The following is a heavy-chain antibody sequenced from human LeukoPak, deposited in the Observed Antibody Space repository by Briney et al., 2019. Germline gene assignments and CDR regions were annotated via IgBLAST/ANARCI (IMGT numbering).Heavy chain of an antibody. CDR1: GGSIRGYY. CDR3: ARQHLRSSVLLFAFDI. V-gene: IGHV4-59*08. CDR2: IYYSGST. D-gene: IGHD6-19*01. J-gene: IGHJ3*02. Sequence: SETLSLTCTVSGGSIRGYYWSWTRQPPGKGLEWIGYIYYSGSTNYNPSLKSRVTISVDTSKNQFSLKLSSVTAADTAVYYCARQHLRSSVLLFAFDIWGQGTMVTVSS.